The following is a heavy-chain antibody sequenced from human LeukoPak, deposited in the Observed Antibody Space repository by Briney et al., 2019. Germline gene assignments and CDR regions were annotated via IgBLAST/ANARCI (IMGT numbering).Heavy chain of an antibody. J-gene: IGHJ3*02. CDR2: ICSDGSTA. CDR3: VRAFDI. V-gene: IGHV3-74*01. Sequence: PGGSLRLSCAASGFTFSSYWMHWVRHAPGKGLVWVSRICSDGSTATYADSVKGRFTISRDNAKNTLYLQMNSLRAEDTAVYYCVRAFDIWGQGTMVTVSS. CDR1: GFTFSSYW.